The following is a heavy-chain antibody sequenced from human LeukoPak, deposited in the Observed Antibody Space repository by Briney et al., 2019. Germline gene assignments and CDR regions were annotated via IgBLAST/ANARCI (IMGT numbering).Heavy chain of an antibody. V-gene: IGHV4-4*07. D-gene: IGHD6-6*01. CDR2: IYTSESP. CDR1: GGSISSYY. J-gene: IGHJ6*03. Sequence: PSETLSLTCTVSGGSISSYYWSWIRQPAGKGLEWIGRIYTSESPNYNPSLKSRVTISVDTSKNQFSLRLSSVTAADTAVYYCARDWGVSARPGYMDVWGKGTTVTVSS. CDR3: ARDWGVSARPGYMDV.